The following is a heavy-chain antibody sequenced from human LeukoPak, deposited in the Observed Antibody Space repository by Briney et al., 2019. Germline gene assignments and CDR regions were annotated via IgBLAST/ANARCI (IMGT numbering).Heavy chain of an antibody. D-gene: IGHD6-13*01. CDR1: GYTFISYS. Sequence: ASVKVSCKASGYTFISYSMNWVRQAPGQGLEWMGWINTNTGNPTYAQGFTGRFVLSLDTSVSTAYLQISSLKAEDTAVYYCARDGLAAAGLTLDYWGQGTLVTVSS. J-gene: IGHJ4*02. V-gene: IGHV7-4-1*02. CDR3: ARDGLAAAGLTLDY. CDR2: INTNTGNP.